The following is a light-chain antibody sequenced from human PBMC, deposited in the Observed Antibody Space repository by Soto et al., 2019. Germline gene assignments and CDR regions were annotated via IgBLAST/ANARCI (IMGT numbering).Light chain of an antibody. V-gene: IGLV1-51*01. CDR2: DNN. Sequence: QSVLTQPPSVSAAPGQRVTISCSGSSSNIGDNDVSWYQHLPGAAPILLIYDNNKRPSGIPDRFSGSDSGTSATLGITGLQTGDEADYYCGTWDTSLRAVVFGGGTSSPS. CDR3: GTWDTSLRAVV. CDR1: SSNIGDND. J-gene: IGLJ2*01.